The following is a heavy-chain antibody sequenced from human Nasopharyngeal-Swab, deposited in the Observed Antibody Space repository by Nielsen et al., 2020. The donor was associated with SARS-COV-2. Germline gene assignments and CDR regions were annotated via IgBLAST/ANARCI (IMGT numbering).Heavy chain of an antibody. CDR2: ISSSSSTI. J-gene: IGHJ6*02. CDR3: ARERELRGVYYYYYGMDV. V-gene: IGHV3-48*02. D-gene: IGHD1-26*01. Sequence: WIRQPPGKGLEWVSYISSSSSTIYYADSVKGRFTISRDNAKNSLYLQMNSLRDEDTAVYYCARERELRGVYYYYYGMDVWGQGTTVIVSS.